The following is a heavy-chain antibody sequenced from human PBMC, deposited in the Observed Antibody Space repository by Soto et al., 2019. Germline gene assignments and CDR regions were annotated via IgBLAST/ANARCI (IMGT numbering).Heavy chain of an antibody. V-gene: IGHV1-69*12. J-gene: IGHJ6*02. CDR2: IMPIFRTP. CDR3: ARDNHRPQLGGNYYYILDV. D-gene: IGHD3-3*02. Sequence: QVQLEQSGAEVKKPGSSVKVSCKASGGTFRNSAISWVRQAPGQGLEWMGGIMPIFRTPDYAQKFHGRVTITADESTSTAYMELSGLRSDDTAVYFWARDNHRPQLGGNYYYILDVWGHGTTVTVSS. CDR1: GGTFRNSA.